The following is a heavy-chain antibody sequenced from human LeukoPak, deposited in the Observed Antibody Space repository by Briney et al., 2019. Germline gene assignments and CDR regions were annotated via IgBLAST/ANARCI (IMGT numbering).Heavy chain of an antibody. J-gene: IGHJ4*02. D-gene: IGHD2-2*01. V-gene: IGHV4-30-4*01. Sequence: SQTLSLTCTVSGGSISSGDYYWSWIRQPPGKGLEWIGYIYYSGSTYYSPSLKSRVTISVDTSKNQFSLKLSSVTAADTAVYYCARDLIPAAILDYWGQGTLVTVSS. CDR2: IYYSGST. CDR1: GGSISSGDYY. CDR3: ARDLIPAAILDY.